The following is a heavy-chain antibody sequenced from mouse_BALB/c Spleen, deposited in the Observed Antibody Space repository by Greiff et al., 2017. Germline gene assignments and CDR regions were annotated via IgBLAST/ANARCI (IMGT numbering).Heavy chain of an antibody. CDR2: ISSGGSYT. V-gene: IGHV5-9-4*01. Sequence: DVKLVESGGGLVKPGGSLKLSCAASGFTFSSYAMSWVRQSPEKRLEWVAEISSGGSYTYYPDTVTGRFTISRDNAKNTLYLEMSSLRSEDTAMYYCARVRGNYKRDYAMDYWGQGTSVTVSS. D-gene: IGHD2-1*01. CDR1: GFTFSSYA. CDR3: ARVRGNYKRDYAMDY. J-gene: IGHJ4*01.